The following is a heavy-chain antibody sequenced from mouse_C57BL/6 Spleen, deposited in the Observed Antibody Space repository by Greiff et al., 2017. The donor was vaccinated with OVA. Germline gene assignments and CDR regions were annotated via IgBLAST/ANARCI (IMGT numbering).Heavy chain of an antibody. D-gene: IGHD2-5*01. CDR1: GFTFSSYA. CDR2: ISSGGDYI. Sequence: EVKLVESGEGLVKPGGSLKLSCAASGFTFSSYAMSWVRQTPEKRLEWVAYISSGGDYIYYADTVKGRFTISRDNARNTLYLQMSSLKSEDTAMYYCTREDYSNPYYFDYWGQGTTLTASS. J-gene: IGHJ2*01. V-gene: IGHV5-9-1*02. CDR3: TREDYSNPYYFDY.